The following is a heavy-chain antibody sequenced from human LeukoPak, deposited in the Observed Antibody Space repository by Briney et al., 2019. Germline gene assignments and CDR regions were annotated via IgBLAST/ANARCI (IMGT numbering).Heavy chain of an antibody. V-gene: IGHV4-34*01. CDR1: GGSFSGYY. CDR2: INHSGST. Sequence: SETLSLTCAVYGGSFSGYYWSWIRQPPGKGLEWIGEINHSGSTNYNPSLKSRVTISVDTSKNQFSLKLSSVTAADTAVYYCVRSYTYYDYVWGSYRPLGFDYWGQGTLVTVSS. D-gene: IGHD3-16*02. CDR3: VRSYTYYDYVWGSYRPLGFDY. J-gene: IGHJ4*02.